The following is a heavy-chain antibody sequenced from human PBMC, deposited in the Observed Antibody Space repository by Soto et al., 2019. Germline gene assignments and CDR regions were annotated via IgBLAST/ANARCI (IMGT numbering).Heavy chain of an antibody. Sequence: SVKVSCKASGFTFTSSAVQWVRQSRGQRLEWIGWIVVGSGNTNYAQKFQERVTITRDMSTSTAYMELSSLRSEDTAVYYCAAFPGYYYDSSGYYYGWFDPWGQGTLVTVSS. CDR2: IVVGSGNT. D-gene: IGHD3-22*01. J-gene: IGHJ5*02. CDR1: GFTFTSSA. CDR3: AAFPGYYYDSSGYYYGWFDP. V-gene: IGHV1-58*01.